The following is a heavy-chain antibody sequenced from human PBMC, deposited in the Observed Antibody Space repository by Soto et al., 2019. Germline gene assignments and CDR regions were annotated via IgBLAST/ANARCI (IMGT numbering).Heavy chain of an antibody. CDR3: ARDTLLGWSTNAFDI. V-gene: IGHV3-74*01. Sequence: PGGSLRLSCAASGFTSSSYWMHWVRQAPGKGLVWVSRINSDGSSTSYADSVKGRFTISRDNAKNTLYLQMNSLRAEDTAVYYCARDTLLGWSTNAFDIWGQGTMVTVSS. CDR2: INSDGSST. D-gene: IGHD2-15*01. CDR1: GFTSSSYW. J-gene: IGHJ3*02.